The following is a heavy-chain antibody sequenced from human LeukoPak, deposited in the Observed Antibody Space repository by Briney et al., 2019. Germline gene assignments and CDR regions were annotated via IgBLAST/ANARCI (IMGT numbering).Heavy chain of an antibody. Sequence: GGSLRLSCAASGFTFNNYWMTWVRQAPGKGLQWVANIRQDGSEKHYVDSVKGRFTVSRDNAKNSLYLQMNSLRAEDTAVYYCARAGGSTVSHSDYWGQGTLVTVSS. CDR1: GFTFNNYW. CDR3: ARAGGSTVSHSDY. D-gene: IGHD4-17*01. V-gene: IGHV3-7*01. CDR2: IRQDGSEK. J-gene: IGHJ4*02.